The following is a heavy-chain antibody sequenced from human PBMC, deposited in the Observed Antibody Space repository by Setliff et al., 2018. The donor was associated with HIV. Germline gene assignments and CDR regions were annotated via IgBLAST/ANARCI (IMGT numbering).Heavy chain of an antibody. CDR2: MKYDGTEI. V-gene: IGHV3-7*01. CDR1: GFSFRTYW. CDR3: VREGEYFDTIGHYLVRRFFDL. Sequence: PGESLKISCAASGFSFRTYWMSWVRQAPGKGLEWVASMKYDGTEIYYVDAVKGRFTISRDNAKKSVFLHMNSLRGEDTAVHYCVREGEYFDTIGHYLVRRFFDLWGQGTMVTVSS. D-gene: IGHD3-9*01. J-gene: IGHJ3*01.